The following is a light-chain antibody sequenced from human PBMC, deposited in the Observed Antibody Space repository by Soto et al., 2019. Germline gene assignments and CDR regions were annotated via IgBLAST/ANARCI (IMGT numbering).Light chain of an antibody. CDR2: VAS. V-gene: IGKV1-39*01. J-gene: IGKJ1*01. CDR3: QQSYSTPPWT. Sequence: DIQMTQSPSSLSASVGDRVTITCRASQSINNYLNWYQQKPGKPPKLLIYVASSLQSGVPSRFSGSGSATDFTLTISSLQPEYFATYYCQQSYSTPPWTFGQGTKVEIK. CDR1: QSINNY.